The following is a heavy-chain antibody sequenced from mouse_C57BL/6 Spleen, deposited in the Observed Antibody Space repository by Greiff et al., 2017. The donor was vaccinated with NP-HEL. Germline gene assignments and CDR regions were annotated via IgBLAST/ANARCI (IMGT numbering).Heavy chain of an antibody. V-gene: IGHV5-6*02. J-gene: IGHJ2*01. Sequence: DVMLVESGGDLVKPGGSLKLSCAASGFTFSSYGMSWVRQTPDKRLEWVATISSGGSYTYYPDSVKGRFTISRDNAKNTLYLQMSSLKSEDTAMYYCARDSLSYYFDYWGQGTTLTVSS. D-gene: IGHD6-5*01. CDR2: ISSGGSYT. CDR3: ARDSLSYYFDY. CDR1: GFTFSSYG.